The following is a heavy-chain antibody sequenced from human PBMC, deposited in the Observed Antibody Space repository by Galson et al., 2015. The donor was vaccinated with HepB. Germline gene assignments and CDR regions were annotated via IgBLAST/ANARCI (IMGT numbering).Heavy chain of an antibody. CDR1: SGPFSGYY. CDR2: INHSGST. Sequence: LSLTCAVYSGPFSGYYRSWIRQPPGKGLEWIGEINHSGSTNYNPPPKSRVTISVDTSKNQFSLKLSSVTAADTAVYYRARVEVPRFWDYWGQGTPVTVSS. V-gene: IGHV4-34*01. J-gene: IGHJ4*02. CDR3: ARVEVPRFWDY. D-gene: IGHD3-3*01.